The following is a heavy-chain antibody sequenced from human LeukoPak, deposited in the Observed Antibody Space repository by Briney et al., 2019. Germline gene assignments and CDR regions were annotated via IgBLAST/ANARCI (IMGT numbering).Heavy chain of an antibody. V-gene: IGHV3-20*04. CDR1: GFTFDDYG. D-gene: IGHD5-18*01. J-gene: IGHJ6*04. CDR2: INWNGGKT. Sequence: GGSLRLSCAASGFTFDDYGMSWVRQAPGKGLEWVSGINWNGGKTDYADSVRGRFTISRDNAKNSLYLQMNSLRAEDTAVYYCARGSFGYSYGMDVWGKGTTVTVSS. CDR3: ARGSFGYSYGMDV.